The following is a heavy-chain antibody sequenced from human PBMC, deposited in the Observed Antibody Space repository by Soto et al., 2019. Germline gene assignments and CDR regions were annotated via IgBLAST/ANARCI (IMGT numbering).Heavy chain of an antibody. Sequence: EVQLVESGGGLVQPGRSQRLSCAASGFTFDDYAMHWVRQAPGKGLEWVSGISWNSGSIGYADSVKGRFTISRDNAKNSLYLQMNSLRAEDTALYYCAKEGDAFDIWGQGTMVTVSS. CDR2: ISWNSGSI. J-gene: IGHJ3*02. CDR3: AKEGDAFDI. CDR1: GFTFDDYA. V-gene: IGHV3-9*01.